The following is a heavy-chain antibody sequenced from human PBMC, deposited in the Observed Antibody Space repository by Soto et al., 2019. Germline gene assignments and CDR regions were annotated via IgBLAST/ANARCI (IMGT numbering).Heavy chain of an antibody. CDR2: IYYSGST. Sequence: QVQLQESGPGLVKPSETLSLTCTVSGGSISSYYWSWIRQPPGKGLEWIGYIYYSGSTNYNPPLKSRVTISVDTSKNQFSLKLSSVTAADTAVYYCARDIAYGDYFDYWGQGTLVTVSS. CDR1: GGSISSYY. V-gene: IGHV4-59*01. D-gene: IGHD4-17*01. CDR3: ARDIAYGDYFDY. J-gene: IGHJ4*02.